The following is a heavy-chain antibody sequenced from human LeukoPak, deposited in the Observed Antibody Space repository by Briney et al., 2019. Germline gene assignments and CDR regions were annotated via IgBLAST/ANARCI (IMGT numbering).Heavy chain of an antibody. V-gene: IGHV4-38-2*02. CDR3: AKGYCRGDSCYDDRGAFDY. D-gene: IGHD2-15*01. CDR2: IYHSGST. J-gene: IGHJ4*02. Sequence: SETLSLTCTVSGGSISSGNYWGWIRLPPGKGLQWIGSIYHSGSTYYNPSLKSRVTISVDTSRNQFSLKLSSVTAADTAVYYCAKGYCRGDSCYDDRGAFDYWGQGTLVTVSS. CDR1: GGSISSGNY.